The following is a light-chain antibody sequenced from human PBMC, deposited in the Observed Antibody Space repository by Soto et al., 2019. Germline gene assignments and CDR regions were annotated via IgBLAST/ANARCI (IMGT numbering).Light chain of an antibody. CDR2: DAS. V-gene: IGKV1-5*01. CDR1: QSISSW. J-gene: IGKJ2*02. CDR3: QQLCT. Sequence: DIQMTQSPSTLSASVGDRVTITCRASQSISSWLAWYQQKPGKAPKLLIYDASSLESGVPSRFSGSGSGTEFTLTISSLQPDDFATYHCQQLCTFGQGTKLEI.